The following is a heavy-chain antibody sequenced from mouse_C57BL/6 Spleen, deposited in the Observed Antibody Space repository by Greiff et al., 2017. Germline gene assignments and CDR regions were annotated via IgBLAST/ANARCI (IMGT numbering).Heavy chain of an antibody. CDR2: INPGSGGT. J-gene: IGHJ2*01. V-gene: IGHV1-54*01. Sequence: QVQLKESGAELVRPGTSVKVSCKASGYAFTNYLIEWVKQRPGQGLEWIGVINPGSGGTNYNEKFKGKATLTADKSSSTAYMQLSSLTSEDSAVYFGARSNHYYGSSYGFDYWGQGTTLTVSS. CDR1: GYAFTNYL. CDR3: ARSNHYYGSSYGFDY. D-gene: IGHD1-1*01.